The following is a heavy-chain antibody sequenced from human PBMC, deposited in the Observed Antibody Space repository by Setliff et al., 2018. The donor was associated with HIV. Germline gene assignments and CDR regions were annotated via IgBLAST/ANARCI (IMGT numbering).Heavy chain of an antibody. J-gene: IGHJ4*02. CDR1: GFTFSSYS. CDR3: ASGALLPTIDY. CDR2: ISHSGGTT. V-gene: IGHV3-48*04. D-gene: IGHD3-10*01. Sequence: PGGSLRLSCAASGFTFSSYSMNWIRQAPGKGLEWVSYISHSGGTTKYGDSVRGRFTISRDIAKSSLYLQLDSLSVEDTAVYYCASGALLPTIDYWGRGTLVTVSS.